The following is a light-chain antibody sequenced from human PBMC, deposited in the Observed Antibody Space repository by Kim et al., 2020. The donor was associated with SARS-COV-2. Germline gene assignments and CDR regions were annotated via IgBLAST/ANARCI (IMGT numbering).Light chain of an antibody. CDR1: QSVSSSY. Sequence: EIVLTQSPGTLSLSPGERATLSCRASQSVSSSYLAWYQQKPGQAPRLLIYGASSRATGIPDRCSGSGCGTDFTLTISRLEPEDFAVYYCERYGSSPLTLGGGTTVDIK. CDR2: GAS. V-gene: IGKV3-20*01. J-gene: IGKJ4*01. CDR3: ERYGSSPLT.